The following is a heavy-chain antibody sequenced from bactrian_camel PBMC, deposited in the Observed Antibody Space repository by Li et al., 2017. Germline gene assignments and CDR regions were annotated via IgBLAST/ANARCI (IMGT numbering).Heavy chain of an antibody. CDR1: GFTFSTYA. CDR3: TVRPNSAEDNY. V-gene: IGHV3S31*01. Sequence: VQLVESGGGSVQPGGSLVLSCAASGFTFSTYAMSWVRQAPGKGLEWVSLISSSGGSTLYADSVKGRFTISRDNAKDTLYLQLNSLETEDTALYYCTVRPNSAEDNYWGQGTQVTVS. CDR2: ISSSGGST. J-gene: IGHJ4*01.